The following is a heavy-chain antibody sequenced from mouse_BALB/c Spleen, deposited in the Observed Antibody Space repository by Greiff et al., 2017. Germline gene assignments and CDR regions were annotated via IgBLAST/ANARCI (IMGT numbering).Heavy chain of an antibody. D-gene: IGHD1-1*01. CDR3: ARYRYYGSSHYFDY. CDR2: ISYSGST. CDR1: GDSITSGY. J-gene: IGHJ2*01. Sequence: EVKLVESGPSLVKPSQTLSLTCSVTGDSITSGYWNWIRKFPGNKLEYMGYISYSGSTYYNPSLKSRISITRDTSKNQYYLQLNSVTTEDTATYYGARYRYYGSSHYFDYWGQGTTRTVSS. V-gene: IGHV3-8*02.